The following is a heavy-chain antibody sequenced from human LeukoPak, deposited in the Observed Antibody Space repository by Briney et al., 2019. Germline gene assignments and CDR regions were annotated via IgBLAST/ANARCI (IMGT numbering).Heavy chain of an antibody. CDR1: GYTFTGYY. D-gene: IGHD1-26*01. J-gene: IGHJ4*02. V-gene: IGHV1-2*06. CDR3: ARAPSYYKEGYYFDY. Sequence: GASVKVSCKASGYTFTGYYVHWVRQAPGQGLEWMGRINPNSGGTNYAQKFQGRVTMTRDTSISTAYMELSRLRSDDTAVYYCARAPSYYKEGYYFDYWGQGTLVTVSS. CDR2: INPNSGGT.